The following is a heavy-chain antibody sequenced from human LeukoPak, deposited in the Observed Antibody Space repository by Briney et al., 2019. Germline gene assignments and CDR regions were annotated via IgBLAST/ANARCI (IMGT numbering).Heavy chain of an antibody. CDR2: ISYDGSNK. D-gene: IGHD3-9*01. Sequence: GGSLRLSCSASGFTFSSYAMHWVRQAPGKGLEWVAVISYDGSNKYYADSMKGRFTISRDNSKNTLYLQMNSLRAEDTAVYYCARETLRYSDWWYYYGMDVWGQGTTVTVSS. CDR3: ARETLRYSDWWYYYGMDV. V-gene: IGHV3-30*04. CDR1: GFTFSSYA. J-gene: IGHJ6*02.